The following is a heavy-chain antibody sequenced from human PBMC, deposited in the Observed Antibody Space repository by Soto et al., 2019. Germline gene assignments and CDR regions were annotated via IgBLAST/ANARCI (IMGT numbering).Heavy chain of an antibody. V-gene: IGHV3-23*04. CDR2: ISASGGNT. CDR3: TNRPRYYYLDV. CDR1: GLTFSSYA. Sequence: EVQLVESGGGLVQPGGSLRLSCAASGLTFSSYAMTWVRQAPGKGLEWVSGISASGGNTYYADSVKGRFTISRDNSKNMVFLQMNSLRGEDTAVYYCTNRPRYYYLDVWGQGTAVTVSS. J-gene: IGHJ6*02.